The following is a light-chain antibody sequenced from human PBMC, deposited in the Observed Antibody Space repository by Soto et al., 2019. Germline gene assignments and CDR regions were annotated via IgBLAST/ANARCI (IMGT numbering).Light chain of an antibody. CDR3: QQSYSTTWT. CDR2: AAT. J-gene: IGKJ1*01. V-gene: IGKV1-39*01. CDR1: QSISSY. Sequence: DIQMTQSPATLSASAGERVTITCRASQSISSYLHWYQQNPGKAPKLVIYAATSLQSGVPSRFSGSGSGTDFTLTISSLQPEDFATYYCQQSYSTTWTFGQGTKVDIK.